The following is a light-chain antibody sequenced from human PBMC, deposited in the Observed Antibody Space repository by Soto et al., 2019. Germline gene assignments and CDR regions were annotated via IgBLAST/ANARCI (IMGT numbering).Light chain of an antibody. Sequence: QSALTQPPSVSGSPGQSVTISCSGTSSDVGGYNYVSWYQQYPGRAPKIMIYDVTKRPSGVPDRFSGSKSGNTASLTISGLQADDEADYYCCSYAGGLDVFGIGTKVTVL. V-gene: IGLV2-11*01. J-gene: IGLJ1*01. CDR2: DVT. CDR1: SSDVGGYNY. CDR3: CSYAGGLDV.